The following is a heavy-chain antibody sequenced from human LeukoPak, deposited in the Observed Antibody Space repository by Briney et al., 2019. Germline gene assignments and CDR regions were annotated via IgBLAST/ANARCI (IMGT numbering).Heavy chain of an antibody. Sequence: GGSLRLSCAASGFNFGSHWMTWVRQAPGKGLEWVANIKQVGSEKYYVDSVKGRFTISRDNAKNSLYLQMNSLRVEDTAVYYCARLRVRPSQMTTVSTFDNWGQGTLVTVSS. CDR2: IKQVGSEK. CDR3: ARLRVRPSQMTTVSTFDN. V-gene: IGHV3-7*01. J-gene: IGHJ4*02. D-gene: IGHD4-17*01. CDR1: GFNFGSHW.